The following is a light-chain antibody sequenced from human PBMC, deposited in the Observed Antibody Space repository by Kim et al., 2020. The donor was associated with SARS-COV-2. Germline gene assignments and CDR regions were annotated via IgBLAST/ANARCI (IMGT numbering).Light chain of an antibody. CDR2: GAS. Sequence: VSPGESATLSCRASQSVGSKLAWFQQKSGQAPRLLMYGASTRATGIPARFSGSGSGTEFTLTISSLQSEDFAVYYCQQYNDWPPFTFGQGTKLEI. V-gene: IGKV3D-15*01. CDR1: QSVGSK. CDR3: QQYNDWPPFT. J-gene: IGKJ2*01.